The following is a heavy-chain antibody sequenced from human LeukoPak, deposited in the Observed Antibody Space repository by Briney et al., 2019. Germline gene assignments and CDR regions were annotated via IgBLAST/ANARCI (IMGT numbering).Heavy chain of an antibody. CDR2: ISGSGGST. J-gene: IGHJ4*02. Sequence: GGSLRLSCAASGFTFSSYAMSWVRQAPGKGVEWVSAISGSGGSTYYADSVKGRFTISRDNSKNTLYLQMNSLRAEDTAVYYCAKDQFGGLYFDYWGQGTLVTVSS. CDR1: GFTFSSYA. D-gene: IGHD3-10*01. CDR3: AKDQFGGLYFDY. V-gene: IGHV3-23*01.